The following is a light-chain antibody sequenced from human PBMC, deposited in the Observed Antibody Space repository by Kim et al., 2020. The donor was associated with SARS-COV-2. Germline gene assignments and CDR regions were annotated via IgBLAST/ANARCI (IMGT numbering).Light chain of an antibody. CDR1: QGVSSH. V-gene: IGKV3-15*01. Sequence: GRAPLSGRTSQGVSSHVARYNQKPGQPPRLLIYGASTRAAGIPARFSGSGSGTEFTLTISSLQSEDLALYYCQQYNNWPLTFGGGTKLEI. CDR2: GAS. J-gene: IGKJ4*01. CDR3: QQYNNWPLT.